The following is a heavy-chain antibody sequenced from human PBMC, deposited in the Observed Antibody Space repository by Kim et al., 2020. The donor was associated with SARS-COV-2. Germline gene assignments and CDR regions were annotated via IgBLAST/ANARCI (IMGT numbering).Heavy chain of an antibody. V-gene: IGHV3-13*01. Sequence: GGSLRLSCAASGFTFSTYDMHWVRQVLGKGLEWVSVMGSAGGTTYADSVKGRFTISRENAKYSLYLQMNSLRAEDTGVYYCARELGMSGRWYFDLWGRGPLVTVSS. CDR2: MGSAGGT. CDR1: GFTFSTYD. J-gene: IGHJ2*01. D-gene: IGHD7-27*01. CDR3: ARELGMSGRWYFDL.